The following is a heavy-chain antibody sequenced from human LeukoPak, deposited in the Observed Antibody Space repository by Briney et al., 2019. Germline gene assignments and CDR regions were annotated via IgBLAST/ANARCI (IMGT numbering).Heavy chain of an antibody. CDR3: AKGLKGFDY. CDR2: INWNGGST. J-gene: IGHJ4*02. V-gene: IGHV3-20*04. Sequence: WGSLRLSCAVSGFTFDDYGMSWVRQAPGKGLEWVSNINWNGGSTGYADSVKGRFIISRDNSKNTLYLQMNSLRAEDTAVYYCAKGLKGFDYWGQGTLVTVSS. CDR1: GFTFDDYG.